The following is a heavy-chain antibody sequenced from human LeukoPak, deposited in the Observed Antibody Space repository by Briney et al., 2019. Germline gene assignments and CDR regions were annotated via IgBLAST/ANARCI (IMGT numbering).Heavy chain of an antibody. CDR3: AKDLEGEL. J-gene: IGHJ4*02. Sequence: GGSLRLSCVVSGFTFKNYAMSWVRQAPGKGLECVSSIRDSGNGTDYADSVKGRFTISRDNSKNTLYLQMNSLRAEDTAVYYCAKDLEGELWGQGTLVTVSS. CDR2: IRDSGNGT. D-gene: IGHD1-1*01. CDR1: GFTFKNYA. V-gene: IGHV3-23*01.